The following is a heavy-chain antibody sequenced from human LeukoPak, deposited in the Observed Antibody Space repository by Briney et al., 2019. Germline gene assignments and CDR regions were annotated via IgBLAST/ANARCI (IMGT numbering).Heavy chain of an antibody. V-gene: IGHV3-30*02. CDR1: GFTFSSYG. CDR3: AKDLQGYCSSTSCYLTENWFDP. J-gene: IGHJ5*02. Sequence: PGGSLRLSCAASGFTFSSYGMHWVRQAPGKGLGWVAFIRYDGSNKYYADSVKGRFTISRDNSKNTLYLQMNSLRAEDTAVYYCAKDLQGYCSSTSCYLTENWFDPWGQGTLVTVSS. D-gene: IGHD2-2*01. CDR2: IRYDGSNK.